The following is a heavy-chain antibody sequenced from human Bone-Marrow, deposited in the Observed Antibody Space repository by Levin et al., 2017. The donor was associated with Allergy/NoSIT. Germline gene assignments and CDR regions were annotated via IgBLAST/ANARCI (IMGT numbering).Heavy chain of an antibody. CDR1: GFTFRHYT. D-gene: IGHD3-22*01. CDR2: ITSSGDST. Sequence: GGSLRLSCAASGFTFRHYTMNWVRQAPGKGLEWVSCITSSGDSTYYADSVKGRFTISRDNAKNSLYLQLNRLRDEDTAMYYCARDPERGYYDSSGYSGDHWGQGTLVTVSS. V-gene: IGHV3-48*02. CDR3: ARDPERGYYDSSGYSGDH. J-gene: IGHJ4*02.